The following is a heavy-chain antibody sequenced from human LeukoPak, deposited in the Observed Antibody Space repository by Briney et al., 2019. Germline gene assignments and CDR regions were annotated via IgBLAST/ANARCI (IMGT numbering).Heavy chain of an antibody. CDR3: VRGGVATIDY. J-gene: IGHJ4*02. Sequence: PSETLSLTCTVSGGSIRSYYWSWIRQSPGKGLEWIGYICYTGSSNYNPSLKSRVTISVDTSKNQFSLKLNFVTAADTAVYYCVRGGVATIDYWGQGTLVTVSS. D-gene: IGHD5-12*01. V-gene: IGHV4-59*01. CDR1: GGSIRSYY. CDR2: ICYTGSS.